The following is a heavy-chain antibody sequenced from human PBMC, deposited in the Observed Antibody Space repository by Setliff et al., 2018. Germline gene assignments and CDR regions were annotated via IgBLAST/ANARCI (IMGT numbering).Heavy chain of an antibody. CDR3: ARVPSYGSGSFYYYYYGMDV. CDR2: IYYSGST. V-gene: IGHV4-39*07. CDR1: GGSITSSSYY. J-gene: IGHJ6*02. D-gene: IGHD3-10*01. Sequence: SETLSLTCTVSGGSITSSSYYWGWIRQPPGKGLEGNGSIYYSGSTYYNSSLKSRVTISVDTPKNQFSLKLSSVTAADTAVYYCARVPSYGSGSFYYYYYGMDVWGQGTTVTVSS.